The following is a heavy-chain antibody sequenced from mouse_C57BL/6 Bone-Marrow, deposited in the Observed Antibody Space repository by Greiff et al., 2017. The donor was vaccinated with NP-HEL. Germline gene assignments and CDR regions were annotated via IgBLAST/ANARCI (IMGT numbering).Heavy chain of an antibody. J-gene: IGHJ1*03. Sequence: QVQLQQSDAELVKPGASVKISCKVSGYTFTDHTIHWMKQRPEQGLEWIGYIYPRDGSTKYNEKFKGKATLTAEKSSSTAYMQLNSLTSEDSAVYFCARHYYGSSYYWYFDVWGTGTAVTVSS. CDR3: ARHYYGSSYYWYFDV. CDR1: GYTFTDHT. CDR2: IYPRDGST. V-gene: IGHV1-78*01. D-gene: IGHD1-1*01.